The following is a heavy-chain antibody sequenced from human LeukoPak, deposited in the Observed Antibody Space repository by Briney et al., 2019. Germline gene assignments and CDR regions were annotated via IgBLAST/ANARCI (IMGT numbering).Heavy chain of an antibody. CDR3: ARDEGAKIVFDI. Sequence: SVKVSCKASGGTFSSYAISWVRQAPGQGLERMGGIIPIFGTANYAQKFQGRVTITADKSTSTAYMELSSLRSEDTAVYYCARDEGAKIVFDIWGQGTMVTVSS. V-gene: IGHV1-69*06. D-gene: IGHD1-26*01. CDR2: IIPIFGTA. CDR1: GGTFSSYA. J-gene: IGHJ3*02.